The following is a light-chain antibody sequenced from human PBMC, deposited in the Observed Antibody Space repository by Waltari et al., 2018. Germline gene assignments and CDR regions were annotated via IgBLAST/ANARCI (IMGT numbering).Light chain of an antibody. CDR3: QQYGTLPVT. CDR2: GAS. V-gene: IGKV3-20*01. Sequence: EILLTQSPGTLSFSPGETATLPCRASQNVDNNYVAWYQQKPGQPPKLLIYGASGRGSGIPDGFSGSGSGTDFTLTISRLEPEDFVVYHCQQYGTLPVTFGQGTRLEIK. CDR1: QNVDNNY. J-gene: IGKJ5*01.